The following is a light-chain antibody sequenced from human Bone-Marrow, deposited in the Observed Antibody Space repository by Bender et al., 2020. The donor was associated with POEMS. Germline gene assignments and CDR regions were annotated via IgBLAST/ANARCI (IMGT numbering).Light chain of an antibody. CDR3: CSHGGSRSVWV. Sequence: QSVLTQPPSASGTPGQRVTISCSGGSSNIGAHAVNWYQHLPGTAPKLLIYSSHRRPSEVPDRFSGSKSGNTASLTISGLQAEDEADYYCCSHGGSRSVWVLGGGTKLTVL. J-gene: IGLJ3*02. V-gene: IGLV1-44*01. CDR1: SSNIGAHA. CDR2: SSH.